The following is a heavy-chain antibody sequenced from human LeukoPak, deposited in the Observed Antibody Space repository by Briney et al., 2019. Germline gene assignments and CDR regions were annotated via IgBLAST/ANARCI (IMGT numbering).Heavy chain of an antibody. Sequence: PSGTLSLTCTVSGGSISNYYWSWIRQPPGKGLEWIGYLYYSGSINYNPSLESRVTISGDTSKNQFSLKLTSVTAADTAVYYCARGLGSRYYFNSWGQGTLVTVSS. J-gene: IGHJ4*02. V-gene: IGHV4-59*01. CDR1: GGSISNYY. CDR2: LYYSGSI. CDR3: ARGLGSRYYFNS. D-gene: IGHD3-10*01.